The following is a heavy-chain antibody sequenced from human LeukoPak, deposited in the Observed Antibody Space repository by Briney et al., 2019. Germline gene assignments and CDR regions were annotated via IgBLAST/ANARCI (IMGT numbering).Heavy chain of an antibody. J-gene: IGHJ4*02. CDR3: ARIGLGRDAYNSFDF. D-gene: IGHD5-24*01. CDR1: GFTFSNYD. CDR2: ISATTSYT. V-gene: IGHV3-21*01. Sequence: GGSLRLACTASGFTFSNYDMTWVRQAPGKGLEWVSSISATTSYTFSADSVRGRFTISRDNVENSLYLQMNNLRGEDMRVYLCARIGLGRDAYNSFDFWGEGTLVTVSS.